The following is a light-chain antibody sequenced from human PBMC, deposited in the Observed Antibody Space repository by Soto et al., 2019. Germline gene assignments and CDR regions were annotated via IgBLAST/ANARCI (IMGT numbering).Light chain of an antibody. V-gene: IGKV1-39*01. Sequence: DIQMTQSPSSLSASVGDRVTITCRASQSISTYLNWYQQKVGKAPKLLIYAASSLQRGVPSRFSGSGSGTDFTLXXSSLQPEDFATYYCQQSYSTPRTFGQGTKLEIK. CDR3: QQSYSTPRT. CDR1: QSISTY. J-gene: IGKJ2*02. CDR2: AAS.